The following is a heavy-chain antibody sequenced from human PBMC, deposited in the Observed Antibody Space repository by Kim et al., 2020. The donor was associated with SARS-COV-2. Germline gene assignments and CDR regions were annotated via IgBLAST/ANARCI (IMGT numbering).Heavy chain of an antibody. J-gene: IGHJ5*02. CDR1: GFTFSDYY. CDR3: ARDPHYYDSSGYT. CDR2: ISSSSSYT. D-gene: IGHD3-22*01. Sequence: GGPLRLSCAASGFTFSDYYMSWIRQAPGKGLEWVSYISSSSSYTNYADSVKGRFTISRDNAKNSLYLQMNSLRAEDTAVYYCARDPHYYDSSGYTWGQGTLVTVSS. V-gene: IGHV3-11*06.